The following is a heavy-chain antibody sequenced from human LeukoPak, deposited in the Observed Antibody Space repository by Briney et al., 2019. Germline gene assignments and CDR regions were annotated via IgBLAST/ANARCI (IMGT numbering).Heavy chain of an antibody. V-gene: IGHV4-39*01. J-gene: IGHJ4*02. CDR2: IYYTGST. CDR3: ARHVGSSSNVDY. Sequence: SETLSLTCTVSGGSISISSYYWSWIRQPPGKGLEWIGNIYYTGSTYYNPSLKSRVTISVDTSKNHFSLKVSSVPAADTAVYYCARHVGSSSNVDYWGQGTLVTVSS. CDR1: GGSISISSYY. D-gene: IGHD6-6*01.